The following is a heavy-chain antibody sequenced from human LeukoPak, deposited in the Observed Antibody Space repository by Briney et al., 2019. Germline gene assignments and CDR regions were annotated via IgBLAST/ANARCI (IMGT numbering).Heavy chain of an antibody. Sequence: GGSLRLSCTASGFSFNDAWMSWVRQAPGKGLEWVGRIKSKTDGGTADYGAPVKGRCTISRDDSKSTLYLQMSSLKTEDTAVYYCTTVRVAVTGENDYWGQGTLVTVSS. CDR1: GFSFNDAW. CDR3: TTVRVAVTGENDY. D-gene: IGHD6-19*01. CDR2: IKSKTDGGTA. V-gene: IGHV3-15*01. J-gene: IGHJ4*02.